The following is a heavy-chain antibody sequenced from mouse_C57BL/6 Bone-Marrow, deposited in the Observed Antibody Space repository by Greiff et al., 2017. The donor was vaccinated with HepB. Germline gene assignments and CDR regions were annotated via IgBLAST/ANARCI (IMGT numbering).Heavy chain of an antibody. J-gene: IGHJ4*01. CDR1: GFTFSSYA. CDR2: ISDGGSYT. V-gene: IGHV5-4*01. D-gene: IGHD6-1*01. CDR3: ARGPQLNAMDY. Sequence: DVHLVESGGGLVKPGGSLKLSCAASGFTFSSYAMSWVRQTPEKRLEWVATISDGGSYTYYPDNVKGRFTISRDNAKNNLYLQMSHLKSEDTAMYYCARGPQLNAMDYWGQGTSVTVSS.